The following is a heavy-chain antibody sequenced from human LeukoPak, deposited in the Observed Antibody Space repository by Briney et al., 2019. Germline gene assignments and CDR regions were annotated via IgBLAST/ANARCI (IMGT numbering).Heavy chain of an antibody. CDR1: GSTFSSYW. Sequence: GGSLRLSCAASGSTFSSYWMSWVRQAPGKGLEWVSAISGSGSGGSTYYADSVKGRFTISRDNSENTLYLQMNSLRAEDTAVYYCAKYSHDSSGSYDYWGQGTLVTVSS. J-gene: IGHJ4*02. D-gene: IGHD3-22*01. CDR3: AKYSHDSSGSYDY. CDR2: ISGSGSGGST. V-gene: IGHV3-23*01.